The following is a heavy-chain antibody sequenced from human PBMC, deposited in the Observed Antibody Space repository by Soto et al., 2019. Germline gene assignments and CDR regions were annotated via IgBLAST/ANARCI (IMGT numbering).Heavy chain of an antibody. CDR3: ARDWPAATAFDY. CDR1: GFTFSNYW. CDR2: IKEDGSEK. J-gene: IGHJ4*02. V-gene: IGHV3-7*03. D-gene: IGHD2-15*01. Sequence: GGSLRLSCAASGFTFSNYWMSWVRQAPGKGLEWVAKIKEDGSEKYYVDSVKGRFTISRDNAKNSLFLQMNRLRAEDKAVYYCARDWPAATAFDYWGQGTLVTVSS.